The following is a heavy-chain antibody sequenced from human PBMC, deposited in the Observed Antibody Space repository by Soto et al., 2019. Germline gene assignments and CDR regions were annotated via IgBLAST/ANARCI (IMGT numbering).Heavy chain of an antibody. Sequence: QVQLQESGPGLVKPSQTLALTCTVSGGSISSGGYYWSWIRHHPGQGLVWIGYIYYSGSTYYNPALKSRVTISVDTSKNQFPLKLTSVTAAYTAVYYCASGKWAYYFDYWGQGTLVTVSS. CDR1: GGSISSGGYY. D-gene: IGHD1-26*01. V-gene: IGHV4-31*03. CDR3: ASGKWAYYFDY. CDR2: IYYSGST. J-gene: IGHJ4*02.